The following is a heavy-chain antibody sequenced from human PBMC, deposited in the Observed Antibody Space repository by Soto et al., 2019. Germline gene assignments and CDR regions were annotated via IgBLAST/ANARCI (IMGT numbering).Heavy chain of an antibody. CDR1: GDSISSGGYY. J-gene: IGHJ4*02. V-gene: IGHV4-31*03. CDR3: ASTYYNASSGPFEF. D-gene: IGHD3-22*01. Sequence: PSETLSLTCTVSGDSISSGGYYWSWIRQLPGKGLEWIGYIYYSGTTYYSPSLESRVTISVDMSENQFSLKLNSVTAADTAVYYCASTYYNASSGPFEFWGQGSLVTVSS. CDR2: IYYSGTT.